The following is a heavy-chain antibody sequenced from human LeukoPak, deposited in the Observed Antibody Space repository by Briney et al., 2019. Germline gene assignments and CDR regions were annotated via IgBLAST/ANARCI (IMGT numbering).Heavy chain of an antibody. CDR2: IKQDGSAK. D-gene: IGHD5-18*01. CDR3: ARVRGYSYGYVDY. Sequence: PGGSLRLSCVGSGFTFSSYWMSWVRQAPGKGLEWVANIKQDGSAKNYVDSVKGRFTISRDNAKNSLYLQMNSLRAEDTALYYCARVRGYSYGYVDYWGQGTLVTVSS. J-gene: IGHJ4*02. V-gene: IGHV3-7*03. CDR1: GFTFSSYW.